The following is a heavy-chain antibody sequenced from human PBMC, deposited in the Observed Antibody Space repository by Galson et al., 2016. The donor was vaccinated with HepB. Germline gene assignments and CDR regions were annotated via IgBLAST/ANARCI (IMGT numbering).Heavy chain of an antibody. CDR3: ATDRDPFPYGDPGEYFPH. CDR2: ISPYNGNS. CDR1: GYTFSSYG. J-gene: IGHJ1*01. V-gene: IGHV1-18*01. Sequence: SVKVSCKASGYTFSSYGINWVRQAPGRGLEWMGWISPYNGNSNYVENFQGRVTMTTDTSTSTVYMELRSLRSDDTAVYYCATDRDPFPYGDPGEYFPHWGQGTLVTGSS. D-gene: IGHD4-17*01.